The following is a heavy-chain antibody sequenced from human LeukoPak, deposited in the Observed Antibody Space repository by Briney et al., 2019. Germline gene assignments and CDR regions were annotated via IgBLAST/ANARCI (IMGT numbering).Heavy chain of an antibody. D-gene: IGHD1-26*01. CDR3: ARGVDSGSYYVMDY. CDR2: FDPEDGET. CDR1: GYTLTELS. Sequence: GASVKVSCKVSGYTLTELSMHWVRQAPGKGLEWMGGFDPEDGETIYAQKFQGRVTMTEDTSTDTAYMELSSLRSEDTAVYYCARGVDSGSYYVMDYWGQGTLVTVSS. J-gene: IGHJ4*02. V-gene: IGHV1-24*01.